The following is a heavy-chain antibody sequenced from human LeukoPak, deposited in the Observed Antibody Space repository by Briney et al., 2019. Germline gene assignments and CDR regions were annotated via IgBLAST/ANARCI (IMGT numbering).Heavy chain of an antibody. CDR2: ISGSGGST. CDR1: GFTFSSYA. V-gene: IGHV3-23*01. Sequence: GGSLRLSCAASGFTFSSYAMSWARQAPGKGLEWVSAISGSGGSTYYADSVKGRFTISRDNSKNTLYLQMNGLRAEDTAVYYCAKGALAHLYYFDYWGQGTLVTVSS. D-gene: IGHD3-16*01. J-gene: IGHJ4*02. CDR3: AKGALAHLYYFDY.